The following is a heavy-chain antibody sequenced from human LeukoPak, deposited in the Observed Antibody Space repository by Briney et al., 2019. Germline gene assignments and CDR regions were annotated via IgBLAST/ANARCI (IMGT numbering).Heavy chain of an antibody. CDR3: ARDRSGSNGYYSAFDI. J-gene: IGHJ3*02. CDR2: MYSSGST. V-gene: IGHV4-4*07. D-gene: IGHD3-22*01. Sequence: SETLPLTCNVSGGSISSYYWSWIRQPAGRGLEWIGRMYSSGSTYYSPSLKSRVTMSVDTSKNQFSLTLSSATAADTAVYYCARDRSGSNGYYSAFDIWGQGILVTVSS. CDR1: GGSISSYY.